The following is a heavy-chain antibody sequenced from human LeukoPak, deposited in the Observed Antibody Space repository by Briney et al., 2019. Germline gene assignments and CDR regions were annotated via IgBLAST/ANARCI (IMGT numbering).Heavy chain of an antibody. CDR2: IYSSGGT. V-gene: IGHV3-53*01. Sequence: PGGSLRLSCAASGFTVSSYYMSWVRQAPGKGLEWVSVIYSSGGTYYADSVKGRFTISRDNSKNTLYLQMNSLRAEDTAVYYCARAVGAARHFDYWGQGTLVTVSS. CDR1: GFTVSSYY. CDR3: ARAVGAARHFDY. J-gene: IGHJ4*02. D-gene: IGHD2-15*01.